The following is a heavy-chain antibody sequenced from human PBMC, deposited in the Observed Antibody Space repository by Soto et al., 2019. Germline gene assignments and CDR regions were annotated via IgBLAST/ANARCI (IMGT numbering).Heavy chain of an antibody. D-gene: IGHD4-17*01. CDR3: AKDYDYGDYAVDY. J-gene: IGHJ4*02. Sequence: ESVGGVVQPGRSLRLSCAASGFTFTTYGMHWVRQVPGKGLEWVAFISYDGSERHYLDSVKGRFTISRDSSKNTLYLQMNSLRAEDTAVYYCAKDYDYGDYAVDYWGQGTLVTVSS. CDR2: ISYDGSER. CDR1: GFTFTTYG. V-gene: IGHV3-30*18.